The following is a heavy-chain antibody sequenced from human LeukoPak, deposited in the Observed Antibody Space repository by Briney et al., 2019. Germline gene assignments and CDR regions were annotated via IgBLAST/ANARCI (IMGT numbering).Heavy chain of an antibody. V-gene: IGHV3-30-3*01. CDR1: GFTFSSYA. D-gene: IGHD6-19*01. J-gene: IGHJ4*02. CDR2: ISYDGSNK. Sequence: GGSLRLSCAASGFTFSSYAMHWVRQAPGKGLEWVAVISYDGSNKYYADSVKGRFTISRDNSKNTLYLQMNSLRAEDTAVYYCARGLDSSGWAPFDYWGQGTLVTVSS. CDR3: ARGLDSSGWAPFDY.